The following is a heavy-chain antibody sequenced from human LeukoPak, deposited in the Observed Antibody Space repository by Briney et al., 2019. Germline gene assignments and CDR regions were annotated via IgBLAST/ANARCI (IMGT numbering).Heavy chain of an antibody. Sequence: GGSLRLSCAASGFIFGDYSMNWVRQAPGKGLEWVANIKEDGSEKYYVDSVKGRFTISRDNAKNSLYLQMNSLRVEDTAVYHCARARLAVSGNYFENWGQGTLVTVSS. D-gene: IGHD6-19*01. V-gene: IGHV3-7*04. CDR1: GFIFGDYS. CDR2: IKEDGSEK. J-gene: IGHJ4*02. CDR3: ARARLAVSGNYFEN.